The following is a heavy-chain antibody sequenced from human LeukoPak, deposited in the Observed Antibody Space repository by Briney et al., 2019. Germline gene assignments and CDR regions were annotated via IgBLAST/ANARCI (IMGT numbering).Heavy chain of an antibody. Sequence: GGSLRLSCAASGFAFSNYMMHWVRQAPGKGLVWVSRIKSDGITITYADSVKGRFTISRDNAKNTLYLQMNSLRAEDTAVYYCLRDLNWSLDQWGQGTLVTVSS. CDR2: IKSDGITI. V-gene: IGHV3-74*01. J-gene: IGHJ4*02. CDR1: GFAFSNYM. CDR3: LRDLNWSLDQ. D-gene: IGHD1-20*01.